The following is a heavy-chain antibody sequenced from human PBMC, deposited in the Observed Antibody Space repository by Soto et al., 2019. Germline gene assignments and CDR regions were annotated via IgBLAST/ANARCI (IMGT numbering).Heavy chain of an antibody. CDR1: GGTFSSYT. CDR3: ARDPTEYYDFWSGYLGTPSPFDY. V-gene: IGHV1-69*04. D-gene: IGHD3-3*01. Sequence: SVKVSCKASGGTFSSYTISWVRQAPGQGLEWMGRIIPILGIANYAQKFQGRVTITADKSTSTAYMELSSLRSEDTAVYYCARDPTEYYDFWSGYLGTPSPFDYWGQGTLVTVSS. J-gene: IGHJ4*02. CDR2: IIPILGIA.